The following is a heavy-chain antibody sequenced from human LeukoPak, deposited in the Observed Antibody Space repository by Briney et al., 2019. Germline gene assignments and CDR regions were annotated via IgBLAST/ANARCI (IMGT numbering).Heavy chain of an antibody. J-gene: IGHJ4*02. V-gene: IGHV4-34*01. Sequence: SETLSLTCAVYGGSFSGYYWSWIRQPPGKGLEWIGEINHSGSTNYNPSLKSRVTISVDTSKNQFSLKLSSVTAADTAVYYCARDQGRWLVRTFDYWDQGTLVTVSS. CDR3: ARDQGRWLVRTFDY. CDR1: GGSFSGYY. D-gene: IGHD6-19*01. CDR2: INHSGST.